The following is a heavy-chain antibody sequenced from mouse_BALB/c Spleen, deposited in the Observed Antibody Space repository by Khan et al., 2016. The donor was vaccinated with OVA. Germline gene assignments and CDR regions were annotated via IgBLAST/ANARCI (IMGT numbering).Heavy chain of an antibody. D-gene: IGHD4-1*01. J-gene: IGHJ3*01. CDR2: INSDGSYT. V-gene: IGHV5-6*01. Sequence: EVQLVESGGDLVKPGGSLKLSCAASGFTFSNYGMSWVRQIPDKRLEWVATINSDGSYTYYPDSVTGRFTISRNNAKNTLYLEMSSLKSDDTAMYYCASHLTGSFAYWGQGTLVTVFA. CDR3: ASHLTGSFAY. CDR1: GFTFSNYG.